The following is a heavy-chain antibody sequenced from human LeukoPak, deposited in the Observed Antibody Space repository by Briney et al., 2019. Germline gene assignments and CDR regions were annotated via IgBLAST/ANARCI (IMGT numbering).Heavy chain of an antibody. D-gene: IGHD3-3*01. CDR2: IYYSGST. Sequence: SETLSLTCAVYGGSFSGYYWSWIRQPPGKGLEWIGYIYYSGSTNYNPSLKSRVTISVDTSKNQFSLKLSSVTAADTAVYYCARAPPPYYDFWSGHYTGFSRDYYYMDVWGKGTTVTVSS. V-gene: IGHV4-59*01. CDR1: GGSFSGYY. CDR3: ARAPPPYYDFWSGHYTGFSRDYYYMDV. J-gene: IGHJ6*03.